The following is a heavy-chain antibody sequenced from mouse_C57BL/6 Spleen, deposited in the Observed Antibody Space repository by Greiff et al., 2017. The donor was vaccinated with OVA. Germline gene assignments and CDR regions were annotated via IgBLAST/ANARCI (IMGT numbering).Heavy chain of an antibody. V-gene: IGHV5-9*01. CDR3: ARHEERYYFDY. J-gene: IGHJ2*01. CDR2: ISGGGGNT. CDR1: GFTFSSYT. D-gene: IGHD1-1*01. Sequence: EVHLVESGGGLVKPGGSLKLSCAASGFTFSSYTMSWVRQTPEKRLEWVATISGGGGNTYYPDSVKGRFTISRDNAKNTLYLQMSSLRSEDTALYYCARHEERYYFDYWGQGTTLTVSS.